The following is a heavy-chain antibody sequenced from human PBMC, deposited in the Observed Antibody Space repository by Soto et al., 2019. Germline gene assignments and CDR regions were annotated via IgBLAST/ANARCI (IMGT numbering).Heavy chain of an antibody. CDR2: INPNSGGT. Sequence: ASVKVSCKASGYTFTGYYMHWVRQAPGQGLEWMGWINPNSGGTNYAQKFQGWVTMTRDTSISTAYMELSRLRSDDTAVYYCARAGLGDGDYYGMDVWGQGTTVTVSS. J-gene: IGHJ6*02. CDR1: GYTFTGYY. CDR3: ARAGLGDGDYYGMDV. V-gene: IGHV1-2*04. D-gene: IGHD3-10*01.